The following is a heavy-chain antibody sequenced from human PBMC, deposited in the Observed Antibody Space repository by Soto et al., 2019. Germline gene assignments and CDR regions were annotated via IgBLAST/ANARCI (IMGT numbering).Heavy chain of an antibody. D-gene: IGHD3-3*01. V-gene: IGHV3-33*01. CDR3: ATELRWNEAFDM. CDR2: IWNDASNK. CDR1: GFTFSSYG. J-gene: IGHJ3*02. Sequence: QVQLVESGGGVVQRGRSLRLSCAASGFTFSSYGMHWVRQAPGKGLEWVAMIWNDASNKYYADSVKGRFTISRDNFKNTLYLQMNSLRAEDTAVYYCATELRWNEAFDMWGQGTTVTVSS.